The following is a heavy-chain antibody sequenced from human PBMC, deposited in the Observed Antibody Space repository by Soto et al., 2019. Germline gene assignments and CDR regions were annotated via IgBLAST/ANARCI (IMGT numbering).Heavy chain of an antibody. D-gene: IGHD6-13*01. CDR2: IYHSGST. J-gene: IGHJ4*02. CDR1: GGSINSCNW. CDR3: ARVLGGSWSHVDS. Sequence: SANPSLTCAVPGGSINSCNWWSWVRQPPGKGLEWIGEIYHSGSTNYNPSLKSRVTISVDKSKNQFSLKLSSVTAADTAVYYFARVLGGSWSHVDSWGQGTLVTVSS. V-gene: IGHV4-4*02.